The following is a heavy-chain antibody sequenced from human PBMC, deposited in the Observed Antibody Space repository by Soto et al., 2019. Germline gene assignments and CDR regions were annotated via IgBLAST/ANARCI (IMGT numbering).Heavy chain of an antibody. V-gene: IGHV1-45*02. D-gene: IGHD4-4*01. CDR2: ITPFNGNT. CDR3: ARSCGDDYKNAFDI. Sequence: SLKVSCKASGYTFTYRYLHWVRQAPGQALEWMGWITPFNGNTNYAQKFQDRVTITRDRSMSTAYMELSSLRSEDTAMYYCARSCGDDYKNAFDIWGQGTMVTVSS. J-gene: IGHJ3*02. CDR1: GYTFTYRY.